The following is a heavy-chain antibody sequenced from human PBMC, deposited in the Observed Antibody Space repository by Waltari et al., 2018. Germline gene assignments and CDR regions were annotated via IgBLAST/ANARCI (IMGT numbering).Heavy chain of an antibody. CDR1: GFSFSSFG. V-gene: IGHV3-33*01. D-gene: IGHD6-13*01. CDR2: IWYDGSEK. Sequence: QVQLVESGGGVVKPGRSLRRYCAASGFSFSSFGMLWVGRAPGKGLEWVAIIWYDGSEKYYADSVKGRFTISRDNSKNTMDLQMNSLRAEDTAVYYCAVTTGGYDGMGVWGQGTTVTVSS. J-gene: IGHJ6*02. CDR3: AVTTGGYDGMGV.